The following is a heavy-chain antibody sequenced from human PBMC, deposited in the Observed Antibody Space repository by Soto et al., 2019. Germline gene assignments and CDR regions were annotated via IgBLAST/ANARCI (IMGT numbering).Heavy chain of an antibody. CDR2: IYATGTT. V-gene: IGHV4-4*07. CDR3: VRDGTKTLRDWFDP. Sequence: SETLSLTCTVSGASISGYYWSWIRKSAGKGLEWIGRIYATGTTDYNPSLKSRVMMSVDTSKKQFSLKLRSVTAADTAVYYCVRDGTKTLRDWFDPWGQGIWVTVSS. CDR1: GASISGYY. J-gene: IGHJ5*02. D-gene: IGHD1-1*01.